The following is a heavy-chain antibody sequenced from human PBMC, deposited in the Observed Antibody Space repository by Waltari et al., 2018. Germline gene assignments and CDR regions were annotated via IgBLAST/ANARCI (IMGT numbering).Heavy chain of an antibody. V-gene: IGHV4-30-4*08. CDR1: GGSISSGDYY. J-gene: IGHJ5*02. D-gene: IGHD3-3*01. CDR2: IYYSGST. Sequence: QVQLQESGPGLVKPSQTLSLTCTVSGGSISSGDYYWSWIRQPPGKGLEWIGYIYYSGSTYYNPSLTSRVTISVDTSKNQFSLKLSSVTAADTAVYYCARGRYYDFWSGPLWFDPWGQGTLVTVSS. CDR3: ARGRYYDFWSGPLWFDP.